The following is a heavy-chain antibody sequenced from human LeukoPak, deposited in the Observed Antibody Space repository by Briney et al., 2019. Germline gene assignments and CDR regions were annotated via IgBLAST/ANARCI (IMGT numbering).Heavy chain of an antibody. J-gene: IGHJ6*02. D-gene: IGHD1-26*01. CDR2: IIPIFGTA. CDR3: ARDGSEVGATIFGMDV. CDR1: GGTFSSYA. V-gene: IGHV1-69*05. Sequence: ASVKVSCKASGGTFSSYAISWVRQAPGQGLEWMGGIIPIFGTANYAQKFQGRVTITTDESTSTAYMELSSLRSEDTAVYYCARDGSEVGATIFGMDVWGQGTTVTVSS.